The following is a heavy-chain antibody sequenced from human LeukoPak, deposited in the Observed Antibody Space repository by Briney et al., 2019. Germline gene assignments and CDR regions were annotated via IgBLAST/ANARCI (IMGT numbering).Heavy chain of an antibody. CDR1: GFTVSSNY. J-gene: IGHJ4*02. Sequence: GGSLRLSCAASGFTVSSNYMSWVGQAPGKGLEWVSVIYSGGSTYYADSVKGRFTISRDNSKNTLYLQMNSLRAEDTAVYYCARVSSVVSLYYFDYWGQGTLVTVSS. V-gene: IGHV3-53*01. CDR2: IYSGGST. D-gene: IGHD2-15*01. CDR3: ARVSSVVSLYYFDY.